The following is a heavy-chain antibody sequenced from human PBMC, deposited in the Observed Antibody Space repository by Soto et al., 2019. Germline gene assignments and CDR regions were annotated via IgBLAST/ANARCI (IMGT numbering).Heavy chain of an antibody. V-gene: IGHV4-39*01. Sequence: SETLSLTCTVSGGSISSSSYYWGWIRQPPGKGLEWIGSIYYSGSTYYNPSLKSRVTISVDTSKNQFSLKLSSVTAADTAVYYCARGIAAAGNEYFQHWGQGTLVTVSS. CDR3: ARGIAAAGNEYFQH. D-gene: IGHD6-13*01. CDR1: GGSISSSSYY. J-gene: IGHJ1*01. CDR2: IYYSGST.